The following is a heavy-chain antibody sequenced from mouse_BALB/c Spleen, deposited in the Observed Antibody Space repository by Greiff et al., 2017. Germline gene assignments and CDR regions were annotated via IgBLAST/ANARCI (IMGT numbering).Heavy chain of an antibody. CDR1: GFTFSSYA. CDR2: ISSGGSYT. J-gene: IGHJ4*01. D-gene: IGHD2-3*01. V-gene: IGHV5-9-4*01. CDR3: ARDDHDGAMDY. Sequence: EVKLVESGGGLVKPGGFLKLSCAASGFTFSSYAMSWVRQSPEKRLEWVAEISSGGSYTYYPDTVTGRFTISSDNAKNTLYLEMSSLRSEDTAMYYCARDDHDGAMDYWGQGTSVTVAS.